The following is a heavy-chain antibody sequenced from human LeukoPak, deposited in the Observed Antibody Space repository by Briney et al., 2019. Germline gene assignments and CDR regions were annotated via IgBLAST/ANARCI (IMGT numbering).Heavy chain of an antibody. CDR3: ARFPRGWHPDY. V-gene: IGHV1-8*01. J-gene: IGHJ4*02. CDR2: MNPNSDNT. Sequence: ASVEVSCKASGYTFTSFDINWVRQATGQGLEWMGWMNPNSDNTGYAQKFQGRVIMTRNTSISTAYMELSSLRSEDTAVYYCARFPRGWHPDYWGQGTLVTVSS. D-gene: IGHD6-19*01. CDR1: GYTFTSFD.